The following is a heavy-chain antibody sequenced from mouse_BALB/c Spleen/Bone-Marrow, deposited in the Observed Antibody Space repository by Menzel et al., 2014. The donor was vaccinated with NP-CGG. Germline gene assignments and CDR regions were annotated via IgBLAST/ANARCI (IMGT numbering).Heavy chain of an antibody. J-gene: IGHJ1*01. CDR1: GFTFSDYF. CDR3: ARQDYYAGSYRYFYV. CDR2: ISDGGSST. V-gene: IGHV5-4*02. D-gene: IGHD1-1*01. Sequence: DVMLVESGGGLVKPGGSLKLSCAASGFTFSDYFMYWVRQTPEKRLEWVATISDGGSSTYYPDSVKGRFTISRDNAKNNLYLQMSSLKSEDIAMYYCARQDYYAGSYRYFYVWGAGTTVTVSS.